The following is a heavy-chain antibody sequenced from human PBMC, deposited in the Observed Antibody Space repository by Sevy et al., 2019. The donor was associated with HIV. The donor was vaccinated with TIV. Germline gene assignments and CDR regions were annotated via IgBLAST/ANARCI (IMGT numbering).Heavy chain of an antibody. CDR2: ISSSGSTI. D-gene: IGHD6-19*01. V-gene: IGHV3-11*01. Sequence: GGSLRLSCAASGFTFSDYYMSWIRQAPGKGLEWVSYISSSGSTIYYADSVKGRFTISRDNAKNSLYLQMNSLRAEDTAEYNCASSKGIAVAGYYYYYGMDVWGQGTTVTVSS. CDR3: ASSKGIAVAGYYYYYGMDV. CDR1: GFTFSDYY. J-gene: IGHJ6*02.